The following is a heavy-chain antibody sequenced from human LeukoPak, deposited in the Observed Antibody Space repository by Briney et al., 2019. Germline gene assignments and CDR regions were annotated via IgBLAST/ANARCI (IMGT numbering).Heavy chain of an antibody. D-gene: IGHD5-12*01. Sequence: PSGTLSLTCAVSGGSISSSNWWSWVRQPPGKGLEWIGEIYHSGSTNYNPSLKSRVTISVDKSKNQFSLKLSSVTAADTAVYYCARDVGLRTAGFQTYYFDYWGQGTLVTVSS. CDR1: GGSISSSNW. CDR2: IYHSGST. J-gene: IGHJ4*02. CDR3: ARDVGLRTAGFQTYYFDY. V-gene: IGHV4-4*02.